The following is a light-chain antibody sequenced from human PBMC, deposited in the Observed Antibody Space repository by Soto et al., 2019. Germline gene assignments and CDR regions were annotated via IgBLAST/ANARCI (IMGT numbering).Light chain of an antibody. CDR2: EVS. V-gene: IGLV2-8*01. CDR1: SSDVGGYNY. J-gene: IGLJ2*01. Sequence: QSALTQPPSASGSPGQSVTISCTGTSSDVGGYNYVSWYQQYPGKAPTLMIYEVSKRPSGLPDRFSGSKSGNAASLTVSGLQAEYEADYYCSSYGGRKKVLFGGPTKLPVL. CDR3: SSYGGRKKVL.